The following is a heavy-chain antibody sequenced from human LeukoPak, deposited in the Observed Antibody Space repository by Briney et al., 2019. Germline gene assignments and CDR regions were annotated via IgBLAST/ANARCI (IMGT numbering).Heavy chain of an antibody. CDR2: ISSSGSYI. J-gene: IGHJ4*02. CDR1: GFTFSSYA. Sequence: GGSLRLSCAASGFTFSSYAMNWVRQAPGKGLEWVSAISSSGSYIYYADSVRGRFTISRDNAKNSPYLQMNSLRAEDTAVYYCARDPDGDYGEPGPETDYWGQGTLVTVSS. V-gene: IGHV3-21*01. CDR3: ARDPDGDYGEPGPETDY. D-gene: IGHD4-17*01.